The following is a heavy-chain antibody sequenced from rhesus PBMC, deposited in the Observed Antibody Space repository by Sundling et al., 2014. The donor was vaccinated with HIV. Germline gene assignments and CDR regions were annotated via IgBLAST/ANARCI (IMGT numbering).Heavy chain of an antibody. J-gene: IGHJ2*01. V-gene: IGHV4-80*01. Sequence: QVQLQESGPGLVKPSETLSLSCTVSGASISSYWWSWIRQSPGKGLEWIGQISGNTGSTNYNPSLKSRVSISRDTSKNQFSLNLSSVTAADTAVYYCAREDSGSWYYWYFDLWGPGTPITISS. CDR3: AREDSGSWYYWYFDL. CDR1: GASISSYW. D-gene: IGHD6-25*01. CDR2: ISGNTGST.